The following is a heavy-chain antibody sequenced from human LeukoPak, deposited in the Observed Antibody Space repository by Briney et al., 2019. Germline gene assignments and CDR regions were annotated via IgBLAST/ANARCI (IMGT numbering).Heavy chain of an antibody. CDR3: AREEITMVRGVTEIPHNWFDP. V-gene: IGHV1-2*02. D-gene: IGHD3-10*01. J-gene: IGHJ5*02. Sequence: ASVKVSCKASGYTFTGYYMHWVRQAPGQGLEWMGWINPNSGGTNYAQKFQGRVTMTRDTSISTAYMELSRLRSDDTAVYYCAREEITMVRGVTEIPHNWFDPWGQGTLVTVSS. CDR2: INPNSGGT. CDR1: GYTFTGYY.